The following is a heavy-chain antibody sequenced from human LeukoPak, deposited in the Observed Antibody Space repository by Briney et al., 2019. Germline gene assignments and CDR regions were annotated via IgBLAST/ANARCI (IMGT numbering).Heavy chain of an antibody. V-gene: IGHV4-59*12. CDR3: ARGLVYYGSGSYNWFDP. Sequence: SETLSLTCTVSGGSFSGYYWSWIRQPPGKGLDLIGYIYSRGSGNYNPSLKSRVSISVDTSKNQFSLKLSSVTAADTAVYYCARGLVYYGSGSYNWFDPWGQGTLVTVSS. J-gene: IGHJ5*02. D-gene: IGHD3-10*01. CDR1: GGSFSGYY. CDR2: IYSRGSG.